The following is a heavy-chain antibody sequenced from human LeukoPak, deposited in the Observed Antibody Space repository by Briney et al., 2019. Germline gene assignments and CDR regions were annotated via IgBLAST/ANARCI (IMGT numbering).Heavy chain of an antibody. CDR2: ISGSGGST. Sequence: PGGSLRLSCAASGFTFSSYAMSWVRQAPGKGLEWVSAISGSGGSTYYADSVKGRFTISRDNSKNTLYLQMNSLRAEDTAVYYCAKDEISGSENNDYYGMDVWGQGTTVTVS. D-gene: IGHD1/OR15-1a*01. V-gene: IGHV3-23*01. CDR3: AKDEISGSENNDYYGMDV. J-gene: IGHJ6*02. CDR1: GFTFSSYA.